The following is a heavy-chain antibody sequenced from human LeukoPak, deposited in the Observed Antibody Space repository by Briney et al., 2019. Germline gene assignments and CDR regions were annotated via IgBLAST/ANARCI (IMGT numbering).Heavy chain of an antibody. D-gene: IGHD3-3*01. J-gene: IGHJ4*02. CDR3: ARHGDDFWSGYYSS. V-gene: IGHV4-39*01. Sequence: LETLSLTCTVSGGSISSSSYYWGWIRRPPGKGLEWIGSMYYSGSTYYNPSLKSRVAISVDTSKNQFSLKLSSVTAADTAVYFCARHGDDFWSGYYSSWGQGTLVTVSS. CDR2: MYYSGST. CDR1: GGSISSSSYY.